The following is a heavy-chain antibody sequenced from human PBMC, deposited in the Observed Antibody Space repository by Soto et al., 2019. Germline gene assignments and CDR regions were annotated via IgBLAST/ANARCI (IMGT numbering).Heavy chain of an antibody. J-gene: IGHJ6*03. CDR2: ISGSGGST. V-gene: IGHV3-23*01. CDR3: ARRARPDFYSMDV. D-gene: IGHD6-6*01. CDR1: GIIFSNYA. Sequence: GGSLRLSCAASGIIFSNYAVTWVRQAPGKGLEWVSGISGSGGSTYYADSVKGRFTISRDNSKNTVYLQMGSLRPEDMAVYYCARRARPDFYSMDVWGKGTTVTVSS.